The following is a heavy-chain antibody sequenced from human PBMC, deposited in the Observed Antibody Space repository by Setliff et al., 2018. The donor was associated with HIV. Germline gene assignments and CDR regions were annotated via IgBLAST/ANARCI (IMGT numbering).Heavy chain of an antibody. Sequence: SETLSLTCAVYGGSVSGHYWGWFRQPPGKGLEWIGSIYYSGSTNYSPSLKSRVTISVDTSTNQFSLRLNSVTAADTAHYFCVVYFGGNGGRGLWGQGTLVTVSS. CDR3: VVYFGGNGGRGL. J-gene: IGHJ4*02. D-gene: IGHD2-15*01. CDR1: GGSVSGHY. CDR2: IYYSGST. V-gene: IGHV4-34*11.